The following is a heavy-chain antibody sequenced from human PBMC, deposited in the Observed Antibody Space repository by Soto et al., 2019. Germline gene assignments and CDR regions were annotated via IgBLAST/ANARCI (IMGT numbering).Heavy chain of an antibody. CDR3: ARLYYYGSGVPDY. CDR1: GGPISSSNYY. Sequence: SETLSLTCTVSGGPISSSNYYWGWIRQPPGKGLEWIGSMYYSGSTYYNPSLKSRVTISADTSKNKFSLKLGSVTAADTAVYYCARLYYYGSGVPDYWGQGTLVTVSS. CDR2: MYYSGST. V-gene: IGHV4-39*01. D-gene: IGHD3-10*01. J-gene: IGHJ4*02.